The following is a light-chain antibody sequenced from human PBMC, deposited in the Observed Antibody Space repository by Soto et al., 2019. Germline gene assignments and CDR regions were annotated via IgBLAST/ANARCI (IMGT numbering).Light chain of an antibody. CDR2: EVS. Sequence: ALTQPASVSGSPGQSITISCTGTSSDVGGYNYVSWYQQHPGKAPKLMIYEVSNWPSGVSNRFSGSKSGNTASLTISGLQAEDEADYYCSSYTSSSTYVFGTGTKVTVL. CDR1: SSDVGGYNY. CDR3: SSYTSSSTYV. V-gene: IGLV2-14*01. J-gene: IGLJ1*01.